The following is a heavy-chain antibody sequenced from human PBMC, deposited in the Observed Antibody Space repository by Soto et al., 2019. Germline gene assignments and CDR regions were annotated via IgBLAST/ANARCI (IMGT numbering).Heavy chain of an antibody. J-gene: IGHJ6*02. CDR2: IIPIFGTP. V-gene: IGHV1-69*13. CDR3: ARDTGIAAAGTVMDV. D-gene: IGHD6-13*01. CDR1: GGTFSSYG. Sequence: SVKVSCKASGGTFSSYGISWVRQAPGQGLEWMGGIIPIFGTPNYAQKFQGRVTITADESTSTAYVELTSLRSEDTAVYYCARDTGIAAAGTVMDVWGQGTTVTVSS.